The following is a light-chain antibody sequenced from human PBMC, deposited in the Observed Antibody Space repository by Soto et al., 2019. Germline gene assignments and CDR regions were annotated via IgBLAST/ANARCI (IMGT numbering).Light chain of an antibody. CDR1: QSVLYSSNNKNY. CDR2: WAS. Sequence: DIVMTQSPDSLAVSLGERATINCKASQSVLYSSNNKNYLAWYQQKPGQPPKLLIYWASTRESGVPDRFSGSGSGTDFTLTISSLQAEDVAFHYCQQYYSTPRTFGQGTKVEIK. J-gene: IGKJ1*01. V-gene: IGKV4-1*01. CDR3: QQYYSTPRT.